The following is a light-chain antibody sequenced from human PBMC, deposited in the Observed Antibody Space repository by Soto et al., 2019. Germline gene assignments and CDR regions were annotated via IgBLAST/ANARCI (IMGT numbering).Light chain of an antibody. Sequence: EVLMTQSPATLSVSPGERATLSCRASQSVSSKLAWYQRKPGQAPRLLLYATSTRATGIPARFIGSGSGTEFTLTISSLQSEDFALYFCQQYDKWTGTFGQGTKVDIX. CDR3: QQYDKWTGT. V-gene: IGKV3D-15*01. CDR1: QSVSSK. J-gene: IGKJ1*01. CDR2: ATS.